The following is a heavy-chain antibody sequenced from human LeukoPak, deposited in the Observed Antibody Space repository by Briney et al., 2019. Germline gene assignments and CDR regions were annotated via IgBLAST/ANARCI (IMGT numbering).Heavy chain of an antibody. CDR2: INHSGST. CDR1: GGSFSGYY. Sequence: SETLSLTCAVYGGSFSGYYWSWIRQPPGKGLEWIGEINHSGSTNYNPSLKSRVTISVDTSKNQFSLKLSSVTAADTAVYYCARDYDFWSGYQDYYYYYYMDVWGKGTTVTVSS. D-gene: IGHD3-3*01. CDR3: ARDYDFWSGYQDYYYYYYMDV. J-gene: IGHJ6*03. V-gene: IGHV4-34*01.